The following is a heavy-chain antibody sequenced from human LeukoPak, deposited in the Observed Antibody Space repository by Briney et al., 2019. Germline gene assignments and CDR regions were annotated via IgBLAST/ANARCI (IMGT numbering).Heavy chain of an antibody. Sequence: SETLSLTCTVSGGSLSSYYWSWIRQPPGKGMEWIGYIYYSGSTNYNPSLKSRVTISVDTTKNQFSLKLSSVTAADTAVYYCASSIAAAGTVGWGQGTLVTVSS. CDR2: IYYSGST. CDR3: ASSIAAAGTVG. D-gene: IGHD6-13*01. J-gene: IGHJ4*02. CDR1: GGSLSSYY. V-gene: IGHV4-59*01.